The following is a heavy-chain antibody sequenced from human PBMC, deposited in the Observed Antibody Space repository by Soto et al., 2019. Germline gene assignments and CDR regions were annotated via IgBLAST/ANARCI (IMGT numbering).Heavy chain of an antibody. Sequence: LSLTCTVSGGSISSSSYYWGWIRQPPGKGLEWIGSIYYSGSTYYNPSLKSRVTISVDTSKNQFSLKLSSVTAADTAVYYCATLIPSTDSREYYFDYWGQGTLVTVSS. D-gene: IGHD3-16*01. CDR2: IYYSGST. CDR3: ATLIPSTDSREYYFDY. CDR1: GGSISSSSYY. V-gene: IGHV4-39*01. J-gene: IGHJ4*02.